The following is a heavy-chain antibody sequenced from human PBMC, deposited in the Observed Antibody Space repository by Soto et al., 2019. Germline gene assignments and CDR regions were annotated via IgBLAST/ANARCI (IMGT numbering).Heavy chain of an antibody. CDR3: ASPTLGAFDI. Sequence: SETLSLTCTVSGGSVSSGNYYWNWIRQPPGKGLEWIGYIYYSGSTYYNPSLKSRVTISVDTSKNQFSLRLRSVTAADTAVYYCASPTLGAFDIWGQGTMVTVSS. V-gene: IGHV4-61*01. CDR1: GGSVSSGNYY. J-gene: IGHJ3*02. D-gene: IGHD3-16*01. CDR2: IYYSGST.